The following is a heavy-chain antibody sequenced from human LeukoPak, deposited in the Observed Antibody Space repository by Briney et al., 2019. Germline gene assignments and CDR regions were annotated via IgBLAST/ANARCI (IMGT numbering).Heavy chain of an antibody. CDR3: ARDRHDYGDYFDY. D-gene: IGHD4-17*01. J-gene: IGHJ4*02. V-gene: IGHV3-7*01. CDR1: GFNFSDYF. Sequence: GGSLRLSCAASGFNFSDYFLTWVRQAPGKGLEWVANIKQDGSEKYYVDSVKGRFTISRDNAKNSLYLQMNSLRAEDTAVYYCARDRHDYGDYFDYWGQGTLVTVSS. CDR2: IKQDGSEK.